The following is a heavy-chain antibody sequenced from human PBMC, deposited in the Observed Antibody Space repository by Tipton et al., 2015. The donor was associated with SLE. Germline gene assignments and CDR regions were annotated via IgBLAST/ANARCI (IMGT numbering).Heavy chain of an antibody. V-gene: IGHV3-7*01. D-gene: IGHD1-1*01. CDR1: GFTFSDYY. J-gene: IGHJ3*02. CDR3: ARQNDDRNAFDI. CDR2: IKEDGSEK. Sequence: SLRLSCAASGFTFSDYYMSWIRQAPGKGLEWVANIKEDGSEKYYVDSVKGRFTISRDNAKNSLYLQMNSLRAEDTAVYYCARQNDDRNAFDIWGQGTRVTVSS.